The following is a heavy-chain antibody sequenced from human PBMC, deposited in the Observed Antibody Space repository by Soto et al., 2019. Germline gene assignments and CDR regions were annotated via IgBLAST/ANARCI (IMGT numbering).Heavy chain of an antibody. CDR1: GGSISSYY. CDR2: IYYSGST. V-gene: IGHV4-59*08. D-gene: IGHD1-1*01. J-gene: IGHJ4*02. Sequence: QVQLQESGPGLVKPSETLSLTCTVSGGSISSYYWSWIRQPPGKGLEWIGYIYYSGSTNYNPSLKSRVTRTVDTSKNPFSLKLSSVTAADTAVYYCARRYGYSFDYWGQGTLVTVSS. CDR3: ARRYGYSFDY.